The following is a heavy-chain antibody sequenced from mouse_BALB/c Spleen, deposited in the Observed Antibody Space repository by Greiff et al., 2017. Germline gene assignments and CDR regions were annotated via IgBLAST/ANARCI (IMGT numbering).Heavy chain of an antibody. V-gene: IGHV5-17*02. CDR3: ARQLDAMDY. CDR2: ISSGSSTI. CDR1: GFTFSSFG. D-gene: IGHD3-1*01. J-gene: IGHJ4*01. Sequence: EVMLVESGGGLVQPGGSRKLSCAASGFTFSSFGMHWVRQAPEKGLEWVAYISSGSSTIYYADTVKGRFTISRDNPKNTLFLQMTSLRSEDTAMYYCARQLDAMDYWGQGTSVTVSS.